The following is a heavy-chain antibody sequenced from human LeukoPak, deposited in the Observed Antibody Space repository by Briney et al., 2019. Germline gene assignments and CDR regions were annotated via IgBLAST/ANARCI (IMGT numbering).Heavy chain of an antibody. J-gene: IGHJ6*02. CDR2: INSDGSST. CDR3: ARALPLYDILTGPYGMDV. Sequence: GGPLRLSCAASGFTFSSYWMHWVRQAPGKGLVWVSRINSDGSSTSYADSVKGRFTISRDNAKNTLYLQMNSLRAEDTAVYYCARALPLYDILTGPYGMDVWGQGTTVTVSS. D-gene: IGHD3-9*01. V-gene: IGHV3-74*01. CDR1: GFTFSSYW.